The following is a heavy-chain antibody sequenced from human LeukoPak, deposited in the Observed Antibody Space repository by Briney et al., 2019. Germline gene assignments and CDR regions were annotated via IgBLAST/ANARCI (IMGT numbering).Heavy chain of an antibody. CDR2: INPSGGST. J-gene: IGHJ4*02. D-gene: IGHD3-16*01. CDR1: GYTFTGYY. Sequence: ASVKVSCKASGYTFTGYYMHWVRQAPGQGLEWMGIINPSGGSTSYAQKFQGRVTMTRDTSTSTVYMDLSSLTSEDTAVYYCARDWGKGYYFDYWGQGTLVTVSS. V-gene: IGHV1-46*01. CDR3: ARDWGKGYYFDY.